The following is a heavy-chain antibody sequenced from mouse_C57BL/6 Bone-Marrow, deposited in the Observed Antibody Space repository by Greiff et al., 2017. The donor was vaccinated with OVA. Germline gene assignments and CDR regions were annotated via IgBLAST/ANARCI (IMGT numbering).Heavy chain of an antibody. CDR3: AREGDYYYGSSRYYYAMDY. CDR1: GYTFTSYW. V-gene: IGHV1-61*01. CDR2: IYPSDSET. Sequence: QVQLKQPGAELVRPGSSVKLSCKASGYTFTSYWMDWVKQRPGQGLEWIGNIYPSDSETHYNQKFKDKATLTVDKSSSTAYMQLSSLTSEDSAVYYCAREGDYYYGSSRYYYAMDYWGQGTSVTVSS. J-gene: IGHJ4*01. D-gene: IGHD1-1*01.